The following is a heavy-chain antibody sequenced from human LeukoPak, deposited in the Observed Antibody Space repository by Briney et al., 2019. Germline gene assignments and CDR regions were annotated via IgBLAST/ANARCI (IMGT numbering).Heavy chain of an antibody. Sequence: NPSETLSLTCTVSGGSISSGSYYWSWIRQPAGKGLEWIGRIYTSGSTNYNPSLRSRVTMSVDTSKNQFSLKLSPVTAADTAVYYCARDRYYYDSSGYRFDYWGQGTLVTVSS. J-gene: IGHJ4*02. CDR2: IYTSGST. D-gene: IGHD3-22*01. CDR3: ARDRYYYDSSGYRFDY. V-gene: IGHV4-61*02. CDR1: GGSISSGSYY.